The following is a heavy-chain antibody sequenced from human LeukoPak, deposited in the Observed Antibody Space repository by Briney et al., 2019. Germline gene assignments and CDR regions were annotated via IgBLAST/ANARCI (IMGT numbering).Heavy chain of an antibody. Sequence: ASVKVSCKASGYTFTSYAMHWVRQAPGQRLEWMGWINAGNGNTKYSQKFQGRVTITRDTSAGTAYMELSSLRSEDTAVYYCARSVGRSLELRGEGDYWGQGTLVTVSS. CDR2: INAGNGNT. D-gene: IGHD1-7*01. CDR3: ARSVGRSLELRGEGDY. CDR1: GYTFTSYA. J-gene: IGHJ4*02. V-gene: IGHV1-3*01.